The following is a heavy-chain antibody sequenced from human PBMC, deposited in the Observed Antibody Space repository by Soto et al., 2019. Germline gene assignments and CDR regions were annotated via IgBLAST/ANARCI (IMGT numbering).Heavy chain of an antibody. CDR3: AKDSGESSSCFDY. CDR1: GFTFSSYG. D-gene: IGHD6-13*01. Sequence: LRLSCAASGFTFSSYGMHWVRQAPGKGLEWVAVISYDGSNKYYADSVKGRFTISXXXXXXXXXXXXXXXXXXXXXVYYCAKDSGESSSCFDYWXXGXXXXV. CDR2: ISYDGSNK. J-gene: IGHJ4*02. V-gene: IGHV3-30*03.